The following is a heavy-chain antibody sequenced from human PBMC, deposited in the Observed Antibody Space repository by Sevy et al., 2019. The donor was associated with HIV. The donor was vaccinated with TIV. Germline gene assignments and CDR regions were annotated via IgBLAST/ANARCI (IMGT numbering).Heavy chain of an antibody. Sequence: GGSLRLSCVVSGFAFSGYGMHWVRQAPGKGLEWVAVISSDGNNKYYAGSVMGRFTISRDTSKNTLYLQMNSLRPEDTATYYCAKPIGGDRVFDYWGQGTLVTVSS. CDR3: AKPIGGDRVFDY. CDR1: GFAFSGYG. CDR2: ISSDGNNK. V-gene: IGHV3-30*18. J-gene: IGHJ4*02. D-gene: IGHD2-21*02.